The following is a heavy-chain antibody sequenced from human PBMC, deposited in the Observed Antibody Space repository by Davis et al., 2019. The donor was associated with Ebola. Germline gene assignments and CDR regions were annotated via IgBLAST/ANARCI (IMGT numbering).Heavy chain of an antibody. CDR2: ISYEGSKK. CDR1: EFIFTNFG. V-gene: IGHV3-33*08. Sequence: PGGSLRLSCTASEFIFTNFGMHWVRQAAGKGLEWVAFISYEGSKKYYRDSVRGRFTISRDNSRDTLFLQMNSLRVEDTGVYYCARDPAIGKPLSTFDVWGQGTTVTVAS. J-gene: IGHJ3*01. D-gene: IGHD1-14*01. CDR3: ARDPAIGKPLSTFDV.